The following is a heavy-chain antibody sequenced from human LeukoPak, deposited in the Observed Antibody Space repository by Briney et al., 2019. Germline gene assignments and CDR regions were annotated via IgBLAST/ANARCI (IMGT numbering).Heavy chain of an antibody. CDR3: AKESYDSSGYYYPGESFDY. V-gene: IGHV3-23*01. CDR2: ISGSGGST. D-gene: IGHD3-22*01. J-gene: IGHJ4*02. Sequence: GGSLRLSCAASGFTFSSYAMSWVRQAPGKGLEWVSAISGSGGSTYYADSVKGRFTISRDNSKNTLYLQMNSLRAEDTAVYYCAKESYDSSGYYYPGESFDYWGQGTLVTVSS. CDR1: GFTFSSYA.